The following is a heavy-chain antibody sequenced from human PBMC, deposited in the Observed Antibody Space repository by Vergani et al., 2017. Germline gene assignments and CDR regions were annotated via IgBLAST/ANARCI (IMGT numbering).Heavy chain of an antibody. CDR3: ARDGSSSWYVTGLDFDY. CDR1: GCTFSSYA. J-gene: IGHJ4*02. V-gene: IGHV1-69*13. D-gene: IGHD6-13*01. Sequence: QVQLVQSGAEVKKPGSSVKVSCKASGCTFSSYAISWVRQAPGQGLEWMGRIIPIFGTANYAQKFQGRVTITADESTSTAYMELSSLRSEDTAVYYCARDGSSSWYVTGLDFDYWGQGTLVTVSS. CDR2: IIPIFGTA.